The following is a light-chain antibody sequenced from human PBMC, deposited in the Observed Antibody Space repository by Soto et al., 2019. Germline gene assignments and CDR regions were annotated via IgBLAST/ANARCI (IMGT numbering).Light chain of an antibody. CDR1: QSLLHSDGYNY. CDR3: MQALQSPPWT. V-gene: IGKV2-28*01. Sequence: DIVVTQSPLSLPVTPGEPASISCRSSQSLLHSDGYNYLDWYLQKPGQSPQLLIYLGYNRASGVPDRFSGSGSVTDFTLKISRVEAEDVGVYYCMQALQSPPWTFGQGTKVEIK. CDR2: LGY. J-gene: IGKJ1*01.